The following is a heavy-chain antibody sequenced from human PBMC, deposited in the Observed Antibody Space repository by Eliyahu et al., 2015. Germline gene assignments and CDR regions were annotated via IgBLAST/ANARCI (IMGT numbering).Heavy chain of an antibody. D-gene: IGHD2/OR15-2a*01. V-gene: IGHV4-31*03. CDR1: GDSITSGGFY. CDR3: ARDVRFYFQSRKIERIDP. J-gene: IGHJ5*02. Sequence: QVQLQESGPGLVKPSQTLSLXCTVSGDSITSGGFYWSWIRQHPGKGLEWIGCIYSSGSSDYNPSLKSRVTISVDTSNNQFSLRLSSVTAADTAVYYCARDVRFYFQSRKIERIDPWGQGTLVTVSS. CDR2: IYSSGSS.